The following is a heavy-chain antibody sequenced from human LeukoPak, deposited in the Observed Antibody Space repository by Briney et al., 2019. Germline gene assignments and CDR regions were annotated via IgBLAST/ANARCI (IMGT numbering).Heavy chain of an antibody. J-gene: IGHJ4*03. Sequence: PSETLSLTCAVYGGSFSRYYWSWIRQSPGKGLEWIAEIDHRGDTNYNPSVKSRVTISVDTSQNHFSLKMRSLSAADTAPYYCARGATISETGYFDFWGQGTLVTASS. CDR2: IDHRGDT. CDR3: ARGATISETGYFDF. V-gene: IGHV4-34*01. CDR1: GGSFSRYY. D-gene: IGHD5-24*01.